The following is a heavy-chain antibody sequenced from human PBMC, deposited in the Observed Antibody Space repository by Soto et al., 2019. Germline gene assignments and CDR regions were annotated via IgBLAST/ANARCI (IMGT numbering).Heavy chain of an antibody. CDR2: IGPSGNGT. D-gene: IGHD3-22*01. CDR1: GHTLINYY. V-gene: IGHV1-46*01. Sequence: QVQLVQSGAEVKKPGASVKVSCKASGHTLINYYMHWVRQAPGQGLDWLGKIGPSGNGTSYAERFQGRITLTSDTSTNTVYVELSSLRSEDTAIYYCAINYYDSSAYLYWGQGTLVTVSS. J-gene: IGHJ4*02. CDR3: AINYYDSSAYLY.